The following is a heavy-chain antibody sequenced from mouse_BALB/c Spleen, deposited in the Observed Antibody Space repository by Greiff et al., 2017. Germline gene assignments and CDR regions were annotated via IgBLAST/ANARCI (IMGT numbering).Heavy chain of an antibody. Sequence: EVMLVESGGGLVKPGGSLKLSCAASGFTFSSYAMSWVRQTPEKRLEWVASISSGGSTYYPDSVKGRFTISRDNARNILYLQMSSLRSEDTAMYYCAYYGSAWFAYWGQGTLVTVSA. V-gene: IGHV5-6-5*01. CDR1: GFTFSSYA. CDR2: ISSGGST. CDR3: AYYGSAWFAY. J-gene: IGHJ3*01. D-gene: IGHD1-1*01.